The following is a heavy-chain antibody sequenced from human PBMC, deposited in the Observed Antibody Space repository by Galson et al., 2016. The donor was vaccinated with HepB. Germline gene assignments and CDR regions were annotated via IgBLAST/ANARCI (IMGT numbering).Heavy chain of an antibody. CDR2: INTYNNFK. D-gene: IGHD3-3*01. CDR1: GYTFTHYG. V-gene: IGHV1-18*01. J-gene: IGHJ6*04. Sequence: SCKAFGYTFTHYGVSWVRQAPGQGPEWMGWINTYNNFKYYAQKFQGRVSMSTDTSTNTAYMELRRLKPDDTATYYCAREVGVAGGNYYNFPGMGVWGCGTAVTVSS. CDR3: AREVGVAGGNYYNFPGMGV.